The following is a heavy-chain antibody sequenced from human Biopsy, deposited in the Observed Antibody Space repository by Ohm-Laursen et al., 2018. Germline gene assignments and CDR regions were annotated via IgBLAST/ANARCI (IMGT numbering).Heavy chain of an antibody. J-gene: IGHJ4*02. CDR1: GFIFSSYW. CDR2: MNQDGSEE. Sequence: SLRLSCAASGFIFSSYWMHWVRQTPEKGLEWVANMNQDGSEEHYVDSVKGRFTISRDNSKSSLYLQMNSLRDEDTAVYYCARGPSGTAAGRFGSWGQGTLVTVSS. D-gene: IGHD6-13*01. V-gene: IGHV3-7*04. CDR3: ARGPSGTAAGRFGS.